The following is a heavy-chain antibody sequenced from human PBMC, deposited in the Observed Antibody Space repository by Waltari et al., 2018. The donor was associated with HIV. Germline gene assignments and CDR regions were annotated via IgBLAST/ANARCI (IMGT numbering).Heavy chain of an antibody. CDR3: ARDGTMVRGVIFWFDP. CDR1: GGPFSSYA. J-gene: IGHJ5*02. CDR2: IITILGTA. Sequence: QVQLVQSGAEVKKPGSSVKVSCKASGGPFSSYAISWVRQAPGQGLEWMGGIITILGTANYAQKFQGRVTITADESTSTAYMERSSLRSEDTAVYYCARDGTMVRGVIFWFDPWGQGTLVTVSS. V-gene: IGHV1-69*01. D-gene: IGHD3-10*01.